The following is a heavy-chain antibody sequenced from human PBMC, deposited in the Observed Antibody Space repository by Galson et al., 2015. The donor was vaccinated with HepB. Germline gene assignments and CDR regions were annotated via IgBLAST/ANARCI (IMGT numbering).Heavy chain of an antibody. CDR3: ARESRYGSGSYYYYYYYMDV. CDR1: GYTFTGYH. D-gene: IGHD3-10*01. CDR2: INPNSGGT. Sequence: SVKVSCKASGYTFTGYHMHWVRQAPGQGLEWMGRINPNSGGTNYAQKFQGRVTMTRDTSISTAYMELSRLRSDDTAVYYCARESRYGSGSYYYYYYYMDVWGKGTTVTVSS. J-gene: IGHJ6*03. V-gene: IGHV1-2*06.